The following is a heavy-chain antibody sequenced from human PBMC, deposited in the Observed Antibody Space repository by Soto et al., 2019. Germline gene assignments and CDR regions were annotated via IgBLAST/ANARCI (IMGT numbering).Heavy chain of an antibody. CDR3: ARTLYYYYGMDV. Sequence: SETLSLTCTVSGGSISSYYWSWIRQPPGKGLEWIGYIYYSGSTNYNPSLKSRVTISVDTSKNQFSLKLSSVTAADTAVYYCARTLYYYYGMDVWGQGTTVTVSS. CDR1: GGSISSYY. CDR2: IYYSGST. V-gene: IGHV4-59*08. J-gene: IGHJ6*02.